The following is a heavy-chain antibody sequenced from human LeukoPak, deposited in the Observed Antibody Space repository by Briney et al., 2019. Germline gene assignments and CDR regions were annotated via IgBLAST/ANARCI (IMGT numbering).Heavy chain of an antibody. V-gene: IGHV1-8*01. J-gene: IGHJ6*02. CDR3: ARVFRGSYGMDV. CDR2: MNPNSGNT. D-gene: IGHD1-26*01. CDR1: GYTFTSYD. Sequence: ASVTVSCKASGYTFTSYDINWVRQAPGQGLEWMGWMNPNSGNTGYAQKFQGRVTMTRNTSISTAYMELSSLRSEDTAVYYCARVFRGSYGMDVWGQGTTVTVSS.